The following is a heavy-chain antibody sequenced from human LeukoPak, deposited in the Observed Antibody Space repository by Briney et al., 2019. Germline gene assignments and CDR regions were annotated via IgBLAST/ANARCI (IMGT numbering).Heavy chain of an antibody. J-gene: IGHJ4*02. CDR1: GGSFSGYY. Sequence: PSETLSLTCAVYGGSFSGYYWSWIRQPPGKGLDWIGEIIHSGGTNYNPSLKSRVTISVDTSKNQFSLNLNSINAADTAVYYCARYLPRIQLYPWDFDYWGQGALVTVSS. V-gene: IGHV4-34*12. CDR2: IIHSGGT. D-gene: IGHD5-18*01. CDR3: ARYLPRIQLYPWDFDY.